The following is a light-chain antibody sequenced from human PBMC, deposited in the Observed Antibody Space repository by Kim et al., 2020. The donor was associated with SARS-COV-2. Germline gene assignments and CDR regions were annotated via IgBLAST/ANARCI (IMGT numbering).Light chain of an antibody. Sequence: QSALTQPASVSGSPGQSITISCTGTRSDIGSHDLVSWYQQHPGKAPKLIISEVYERPSGVSNRFSGSKSGNTASLTISGLQADDEGDYYCFSAAAPRVFGGGTQLTVL. J-gene: IGLJ3*02. CDR3: FSAAAPRV. CDR1: RSDIGSHDL. CDR2: EVY. V-gene: IGLV2-23*02.